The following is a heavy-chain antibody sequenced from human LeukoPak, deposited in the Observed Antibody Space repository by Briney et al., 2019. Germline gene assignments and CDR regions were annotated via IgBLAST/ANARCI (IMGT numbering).Heavy chain of an antibody. CDR2: INHSGST. J-gene: IGHJ4*02. Sequence: SETLSLTCAVYGGSFSGYYWSWIRQPPGKGLEWIGEINHSGSTNYNPSLKSRVTISVDTSKNQFSLKLSSVTAADTAVYYCADRPAAGTAYYLDYWGQGTLVTVSS. D-gene: IGHD6-13*01. V-gene: IGHV4-34*01. CDR1: GGSFSGYY. CDR3: ADRPAAGTAYYLDY.